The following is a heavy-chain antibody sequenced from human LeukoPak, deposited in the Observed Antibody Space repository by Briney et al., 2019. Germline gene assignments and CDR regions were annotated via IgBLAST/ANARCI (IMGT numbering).Heavy chain of an antibody. CDR3: ARDRNPTYYYDSSGYLNYFDY. CDR1: GYTFTGYY. V-gene: IGHV1-2*02. D-gene: IGHD3-22*01. Sequence: GASVKVSCKASGYTFTGYYMHWVRQAPGQGLEWMGWINPNSGGTNYAQKFQGRVTMTRDTSISTAYMELSRLRSDDTAVYYCARDRNPTYYYDSSGYLNYFDYWGQGTLVTVSS. J-gene: IGHJ4*02. CDR2: INPNSGGT.